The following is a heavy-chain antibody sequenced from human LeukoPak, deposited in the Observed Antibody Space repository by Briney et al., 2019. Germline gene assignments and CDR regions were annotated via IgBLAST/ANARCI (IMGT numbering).Heavy chain of an antibody. CDR1: GFTFSSYS. CDR3: ARSMYYYDSSGSSPFDY. Sequence: GGSLRLSCAASGFTFSSYSMNWVRQAPGKGLEWISYISNSGNTIYYADSVKGRFTISRDNSKNTLYLQMNSLRAEDTAVYYCARSMYYYDSSGSSPFDYWGQGTLVTVSS. J-gene: IGHJ4*02. V-gene: IGHV3-48*01. CDR2: ISNSGNTI. D-gene: IGHD3-22*01.